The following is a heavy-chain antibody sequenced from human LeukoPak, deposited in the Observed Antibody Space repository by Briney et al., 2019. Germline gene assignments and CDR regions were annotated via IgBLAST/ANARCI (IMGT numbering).Heavy chain of an antibody. V-gene: IGHV3-30*04. D-gene: IGHD6-13*01. CDR1: GFTFSSYA. J-gene: IGHJ4*02. CDR2: ISYDGSNK. CDR3: AKDESSSQYYFDY. Sequence: PGGSLRLSCAASGFTFSSYAMHWVRQAPGKGLEWVAVISYDGSNKYYADSVKGRFTISRDNSKNTLYLQMNSLRAEDTAVYYCAKDESSSQYYFDYWGQGTLVTVSS.